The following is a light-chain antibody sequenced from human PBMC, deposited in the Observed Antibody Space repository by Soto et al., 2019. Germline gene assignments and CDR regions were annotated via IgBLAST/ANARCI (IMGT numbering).Light chain of an antibody. CDR1: QSVTSNY. CDR2: GAS. Sequence: EIVLTQSPGTLSLSPGDRATLSCRASQSVTSNYLAWYQQKPGQAPRLLLYGASRRAIGIPDRFSGSGSGTDFTLTISRLEPEDFAVYYCQLYDTSPPLTFGGGTKVEIK. CDR3: QLYDTSPPLT. V-gene: IGKV3-20*01. J-gene: IGKJ4*01.